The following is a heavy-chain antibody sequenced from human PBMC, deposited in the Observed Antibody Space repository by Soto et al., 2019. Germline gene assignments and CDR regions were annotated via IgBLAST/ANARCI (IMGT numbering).Heavy chain of an antibody. Sequence: GESLKISCAASGFTFSSYAMSWVRQAPGKGLEWVSGISGSGGSTYYADSVKGRFTISRDNSMSTLYLQMIILRAEDTAVYYCAKAQYYYGSGHRYFDYWGQGTLVTVSS. J-gene: IGHJ4*02. D-gene: IGHD3-10*01. V-gene: IGHV3-23*01. CDR2: ISGSGGST. CDR3: AKAQYYYGSGHRYFDY. CDR1: GFTFSSYA.